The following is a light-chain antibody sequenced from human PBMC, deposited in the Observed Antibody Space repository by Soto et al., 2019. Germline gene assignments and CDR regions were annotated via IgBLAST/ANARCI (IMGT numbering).Light chain of an antibody. J-gene: IGKJ4*01. V-gene: IGKV3-11*01. CDR3: QERSSWPLT. CDR2: DAS. CDR1: QSVSTY. Sequence: EIVLTQSPATLSLSPGERATLSCRASQSVSTYLAWYQHKPGQAPRLLIYDASNRATGIPARFSGSGSGTDFTLTISSREPEDIAVYYCQERSSWPLTFGGGTKVEIK.